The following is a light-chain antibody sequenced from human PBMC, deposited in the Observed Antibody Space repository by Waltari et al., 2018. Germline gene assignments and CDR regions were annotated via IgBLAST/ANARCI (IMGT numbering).Light chain of an antibody. CDR2: KAS. V-gene: IGKV1-5*03. CDR3: QQYNSYPLT. Sequence: IQMTQSPSTLAASVADRFTTTCRASQSISSWLAWYQQKPGKAPKLLIYKASSLESGVPSMFSGSGSAAEFTLSISSLQTDHFATFCCQQYNSYPLTFGGGTRVEIK. CDR1: QSISSW. J-gene: IGKJ4*01.